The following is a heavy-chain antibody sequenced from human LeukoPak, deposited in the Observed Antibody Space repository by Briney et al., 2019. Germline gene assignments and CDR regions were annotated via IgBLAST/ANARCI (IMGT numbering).Heavy chain of an antibody. J-gene: IGHJ6*02. V-gene: IGHV1-69*13. D-gene: IGHD6-13*01. CDR2: IIPIFGTA. Sequence: SVKVSCKASGGTFSSYAISWVRQAPGQGLEWMGGIIPIFGTANYAQKFQGRVTITADESTSTAYMGLSSLRSEDTAVYYCAQQLVPNYYYYGMDVWGQGTTVTVSS. CDR3: AQQLVPNYYYYGMDV. CDR1: GGTFSSYA.